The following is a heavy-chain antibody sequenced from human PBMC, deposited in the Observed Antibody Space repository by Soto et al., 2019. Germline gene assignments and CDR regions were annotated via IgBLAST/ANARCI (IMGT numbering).Heavy chain of an antibody. CDR3: ARLVADDFWSGPPYYYMDV. CDR2: IYYSGST. V-gene: IGHV4-39*01. CDR1: GGSISSSSYY. J-gene: IGHJ6*03. Sequence: SETLSLTCTVSGGSISSSSYYWGWIRQPPGKGLEWIGSIYYSGSTYYNPSLKSRVTISVDTSKNQFSLKLSSVAAADTAVYYCARLVADDFWSGPPYYYMDVWGKGTTVTVSS. D-gene: IGHD3-3*01.